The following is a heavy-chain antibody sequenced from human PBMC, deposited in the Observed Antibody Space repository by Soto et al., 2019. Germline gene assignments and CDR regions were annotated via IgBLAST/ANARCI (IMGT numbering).Heavy chain of an antibody. J-gene: IGHJ4*02. D-gene: IGHD3-3*01. CDR3: ARDPGDYDFWSGYYMRPPDY. Sequence: QVQLVESGGGLVKPGGSLRLSCAASGFTFSDYYMSWIRQAPGKGLEWVSYISSSGSTIYYADSVKGRFTNSRANAKNSLYLQMNSLRAEDTAVYYCARDPGDYDFWSGYYMRPPDYWGQGTLVTVSS. CDR1: GFTFSDYY. CDR2: ISSSGSTI. V-gene: IGHV3-11*01.